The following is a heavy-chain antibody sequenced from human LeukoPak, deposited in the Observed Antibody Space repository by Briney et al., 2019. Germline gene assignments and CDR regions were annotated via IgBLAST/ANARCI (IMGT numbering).Heavy chain of an antibody. Sequence: SETLSLTCSVSGGSFTTTSHYWGWVRQAPEKEMQWIGSVQDGGFTYYKSSFKSRATISVDTSKNQLSLMLTSVTAADAAVYYCVRGPLRDGFFFDSWGQGTLVTVSS. CDR3: VRGPLRDGFFFDS. D-gene: IGHD3-3*01. CDR1: GGSFTTTSHY. V-gene: IGHV4-39*02. J-gene: IGHJ4*02. CDR2: VQDGGFT.